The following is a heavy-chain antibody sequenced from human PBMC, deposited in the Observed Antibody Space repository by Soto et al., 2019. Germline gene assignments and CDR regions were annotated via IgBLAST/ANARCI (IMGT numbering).Heavy chain of an antibody. CDR1: GFTISGNY. CDR2: IFSGDNT. J-gene: IGHJ5*02. CDR3: ATGLTLPVRPSFDT. D-gene: IGHD2-21*02. Sequence: EVQLVESGGGLIQPGGSLRLSCAASGFTISGNYITWVRQAPGKGLEWVSVIFSGDNTFYSDSVKGRFTISRDSSKNTVYLQMNRLRGDDTAVYFCATGLTLPVRPSFDTWCQGTLLTVSS. V-gene: IGHV3-53*01.